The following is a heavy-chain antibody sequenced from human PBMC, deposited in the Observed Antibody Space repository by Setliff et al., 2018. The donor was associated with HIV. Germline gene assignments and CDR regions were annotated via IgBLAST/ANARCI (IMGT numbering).Heavy chain of an antibody. CDR1: GLTFNRDW. J-gene: IGHJ6*03. CDR3: AKDATRGGDMDD. Sequence: GGSLRPSCVAPGLTFNRDWMSWVRQVPGKGQEWVGRIKTKPNSYATAHAEEVKGRFTISRDDSQNSLYLQMNSLIAEDTAVYYCAKDATRGGDMDDWAKGTTVTVSS. D-gene: IGHD2-15*01. CDR2: IKTKPNSYAT. V-gene: IGHV3-72*01.